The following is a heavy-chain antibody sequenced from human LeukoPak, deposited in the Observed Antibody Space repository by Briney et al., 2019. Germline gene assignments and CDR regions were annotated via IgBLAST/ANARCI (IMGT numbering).Heavy chain of an antibody. CDR2: ISGSGGST. J-gene: IGHJ4*02. D-gene: IGHD2-21*01. V-gene: IGHV3-23*01. Sequence: PGGSLRLSCAASGFTFSSYAMSWVRQAPGKGLERVSAISGSGGSTYYADSVKGRFTISRDNSKNTLYLQMNSLRAEDTAVYYCAKVPPYCGGDCYHPYYFAYWGQGTLVTVSS. CDR1: GFTFSSYA. CDR3: AKVPPYCGGDCYHPYYFAY.